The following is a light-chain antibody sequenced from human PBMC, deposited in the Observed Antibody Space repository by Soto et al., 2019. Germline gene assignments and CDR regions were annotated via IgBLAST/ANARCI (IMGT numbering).Light chain of an antibody. Sequence: EIVMTQSPATLSVSPGERATLSCRASQSVSSNLDWYQQKPGQAPRLLIYGASTRATGIPARFSGSGSGTEFTLTISSLQSEDFAVYYCQQYNNWPGWTFGQGTKVEIK. CDR2: GAS. J-gene: IGKJ1*01. CDR3: QQYNNWPGWT. V-gene: IGKV3-15*01. CDR1: QSVSSN.